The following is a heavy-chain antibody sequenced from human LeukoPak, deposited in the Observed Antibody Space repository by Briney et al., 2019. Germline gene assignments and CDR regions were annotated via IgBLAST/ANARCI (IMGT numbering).Heavy chain of an antibody. D-gene: IGHD1-26*01. V-gene: IGHV3-48*03. CDR3: AKALPKNIVGATTSGNYYYYGMDV. J-gene: IGHJ6*02. Sequence: PGGSLRLSCAASGFTFSTYEMNWVRQAPGKGLEWISYISSSGSTIYYADSMKGRFTISRDNAKNSLYLQMNSLRAEDTAVYYCAKALPKNIVGATTSGNYYYYGMDVWGQGTTVTVSS. CDR1: GFTFSTYE. CDR2: ISSSGSTI.